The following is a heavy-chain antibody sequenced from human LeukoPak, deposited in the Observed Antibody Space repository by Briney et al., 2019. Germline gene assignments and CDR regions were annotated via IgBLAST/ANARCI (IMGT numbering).Heavy chain of an antibody. Sequence: SETLSLTCTVSGGSISSSSYYWGWIRQPPGKGLEWIGSIYYSGSTYYNPSLKSRVTISVDTSKNQFSLKLSSVTAADTAVYYCARAPIHPENAFDIWGQGTMVTISS. J-gene: IGHJ3*02. CDR1: GGSISSSSYY. V-gene: IGHV4-39*07. CDR2: IYYSGST. CDR3: ARAPIHPENAFDI.